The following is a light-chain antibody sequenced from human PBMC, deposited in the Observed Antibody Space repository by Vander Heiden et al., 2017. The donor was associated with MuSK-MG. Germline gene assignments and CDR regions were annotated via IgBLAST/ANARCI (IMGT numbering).Light chain of an antibody. CDR3: AAWDDSLNGSYV. Sequence: QSVLTQPPSASGTPGQRGTISCSGSVSNIGSNTVNWYQQLPGTAPKLLIYSNNQRPSGVPGRFSGSRSGTSASLAISGLQSEDEADYYCAAWDDSLNGSYVFGTGTKVTVL. V-gene: IGLV1-44*01. CDR2: SNN. J-gene: IGLJ1*01. CDR1: VSNIGSNT.